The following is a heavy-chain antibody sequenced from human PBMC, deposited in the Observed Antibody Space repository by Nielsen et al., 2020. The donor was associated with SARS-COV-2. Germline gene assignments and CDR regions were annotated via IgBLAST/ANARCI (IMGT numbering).Heavy chain of an antibody. D-gene: IGHD3-10*01. CDR1: GFAFINFN. Sequence: GESLTISCSASGFAFINFNMNWVRQAPGKGLEWISYISDSASTMYYADSVNGRFTISRDNAKNSLYLQMNSLRVEDTAVYYCASQFYSASGSPFDQWGQGTLVTVSS. J-gene: IGHJ5*02. CDR2: ISDSASTM. V-gene: IGHV3-48*03. CDR3: ASQFYSASGSPFDQ.